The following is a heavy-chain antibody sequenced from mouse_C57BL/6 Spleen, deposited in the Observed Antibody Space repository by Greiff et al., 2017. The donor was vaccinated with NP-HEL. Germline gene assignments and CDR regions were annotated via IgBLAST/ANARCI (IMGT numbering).Heavy chain of an antibody. CDR3: AREYFPQLGYAMDY. Sequence: VQLQQSGPELVKPGASVKISCKASGYAFSSSWMNWVKQRPGKGLEWIGRIYPGDGDPQYNGKFTGKATLTADKSSSTAYRQLSILTSEDSAVYCGAREYFPQLGYAMDYWGQGTSVTVSS. CDR1: GYAFSSSW. D-gene: IGHD4-1*02. J-gene: IGHJ4*01. CDR2: IYPGDGDP. V-gene: IGHV1-82*01.